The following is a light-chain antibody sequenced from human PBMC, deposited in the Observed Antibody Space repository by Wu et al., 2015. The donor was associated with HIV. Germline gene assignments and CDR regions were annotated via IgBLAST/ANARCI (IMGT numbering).Light chain of an antibody. CDR1: QGISRY. J-gene: IGKJ4*01. V-gene: IGKV1-9*01. Sequence: DIQLTQSPSFLSASIGDRVTITCRASQGISRYLAWYQQEPGKAPKLLIYTASTLQSGVPSGFSGSGSGTEFTLTISSLQPEDFATYYCQQLNDYPFTFAGGTKVEIK. CDR3: QQLNDYPFT. CDR2: TAS.